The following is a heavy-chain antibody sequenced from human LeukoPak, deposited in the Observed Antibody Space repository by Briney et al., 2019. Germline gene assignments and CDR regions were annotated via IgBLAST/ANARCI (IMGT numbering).Heavy chain of an antibody. V-gene: IGHV3-7*03. CDR1: GFPFSSYW. CDR2: IKQDGSEK. Sequence: PGGSLRLSCVASGFPFSSYWMSWVRQAPGKGLEWVANIKQDGSEKYYVDSVKGRFTISRDNAKNSLYLQMNSLRAEDTAVYFCAKRGVVIRVILVGFHKEAYYFDSWGQGALVTVSS. CDR3: AKRGVVIRVILVGFHKEAYYFDS. D-gene: IGHD3-22*01. J-gene: IGHJ4*02.